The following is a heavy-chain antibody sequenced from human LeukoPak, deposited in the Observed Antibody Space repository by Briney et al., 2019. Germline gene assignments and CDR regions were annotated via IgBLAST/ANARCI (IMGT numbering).Heavy chain of an antibody. CDR1: GFTVSSNY. CDR2: IYSGGST. CDR3: AREREGYYFDY. V-gene: IGHV3-53*01. J-gene: IGHJ4*02. Sequence: PGRSLRLSCAASGFTVSSNYMSWVRQAPGKGLEWVSVIYSGGSTYYADSVKGRFTISRDNSKNTLYLQMNSLRAEDTAVYYCAREREGYYFDYWGQGTLVTVSS. D-gene: IGHD1-26*01.